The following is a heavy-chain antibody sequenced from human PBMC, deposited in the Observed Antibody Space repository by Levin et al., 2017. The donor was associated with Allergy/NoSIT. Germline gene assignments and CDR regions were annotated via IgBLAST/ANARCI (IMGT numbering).Heavy chain of an antibody. CDR1: GFTVSSSY. Sequence: PSQTLSLTCAASGFTVSSSYLSWVRQAPGKGLEWVSIIYSSGSTYYADSVKGRFTISRDNSKNTLYLQMNSLKTEDTAVYYCTTDSVVVVPAAMGKDYYYYMDVWGKGTTVTVSS. J-gene: IGHJ6*03. CDR2: IYSSGST. CDR3: TTDSVVVVPAAMGKDYYYYMDV. V-gene: IGHV3-53*01. D-gene: IGHD2-2*01.